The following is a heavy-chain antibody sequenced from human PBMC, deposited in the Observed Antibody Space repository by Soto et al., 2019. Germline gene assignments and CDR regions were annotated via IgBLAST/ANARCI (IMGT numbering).Heavy chain of an antibody. V-gene: IGHV3-66*01. CDR1: GFTVSSNY. Sequence: GGSLRLSCAASGFTVSSNYMSWVRQAPGKGLEWVSVIYSGGSTYYADSVKGRFTISRDNSKNTLYLQMNSLRAEDTAVYYCARTRDSRGYSLFDYWGQGTLVTVSS. CDR3: ARTRDSRGYSLFDY. D-gene: IGHD3-22*01. CDR2: IYSGGST. J-gene: IGHJ4*02.